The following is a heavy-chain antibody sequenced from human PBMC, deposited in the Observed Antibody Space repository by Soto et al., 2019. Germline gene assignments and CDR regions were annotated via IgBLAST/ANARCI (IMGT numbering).Heavy chain of an antibody. Sequence: AGGSLRLSCAASGFTFSGSAMHWVRQASGKGLEWVGRIRSKANSYATAYAASVKGRFTISRDDSKNTAYLQMNSLKTEDTAVYYCTAYGSGSYYTHYWGQGTLVTVSS. CDR2: IRSKANSYAT. CDR3: TAYGSGSYYTHY. CDR1: GFTFSGSA. D-gene: IGHD3-10*01. J-gene: IGHJ4*02. V-gene: IGHV3-73*01.